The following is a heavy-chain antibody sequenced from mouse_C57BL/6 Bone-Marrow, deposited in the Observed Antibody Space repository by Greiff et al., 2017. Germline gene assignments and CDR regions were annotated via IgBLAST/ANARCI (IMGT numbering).Heavy chain of an antibody. D-gene: IGHD1-1*01. V-gene: IGHV1-58*01. CDR2: IYIGNGYT. CDR1: GYTFTSYG. Sequence: EVKLVESGAELVRPGSSVKMSCKTSGYTFTSYGINWVRQRPGQGLEWIGYIYIGNGYTEYNEKFKGKATLTSDTSSSTAYMQLSSLTSEDSAIYFCARIFYGSSEDYWGQGTSVTVSS. CDR3: ARIFYGSSEDY. J-gene: IGHJ4*01.